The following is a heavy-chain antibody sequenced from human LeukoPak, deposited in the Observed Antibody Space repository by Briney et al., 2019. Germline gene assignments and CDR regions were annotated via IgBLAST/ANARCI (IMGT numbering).Heavy chain of an antibody. CDR3: ARDKRSYYYYYMDV. D-gene: IGHD4-17*01. V-gene: IGHV3-15*01. Sequence: TGGSLRLSCAASGFTFSDAWMSWVRQAPGKGLEWVGRIKSKTDGGTTDYAAPVKGRFTISRDDSKNTLYLQMNSLKTEDTAVYYCARDKRSYYYYYMDVWGKGTTVTVSS. CDR1: GFTFSDAW. J-gene: IGHJ6*03. CDR2: IKSKTDGGTT.